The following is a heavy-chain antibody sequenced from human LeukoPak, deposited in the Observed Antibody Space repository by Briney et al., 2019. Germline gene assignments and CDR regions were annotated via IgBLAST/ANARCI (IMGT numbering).Heavy chain of an antibody. CDR1: GGSFSGYY. V-gene: IGHV3-66*04. J-gene: IGHJ6*02. CDR3: ARPLAAAGTYYYYGMDV. Sequence: ETLSLTCAVYGGSFSGYYMSWVRQAPGKGLEWVSVIYSGGSTYYADSAKGRFTISRDNSKNTLCLQMNSLRAEDTAVYYCARPLAAAGTYYYYGMDVWGQGTTVTVSS. D-gene: IGHD6-13*01. CDR2: IYSGGST.